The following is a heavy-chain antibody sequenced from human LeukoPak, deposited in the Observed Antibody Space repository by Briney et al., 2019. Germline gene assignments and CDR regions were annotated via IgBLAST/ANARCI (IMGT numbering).Heavy chain of an antibody. J-gene: IGHJ4*02. CDR2: IYYSGNT. CDR3: ARQTGSGLFILP. Sequence: SETLSLTCTVSGVSISSSNSYWGWVRQPPGRGLEWVGSIYYSGNTYYNASLKSQVSISIDTSKNQFSLRLTSVTAADTAVYYCARQTGSGLFILPGGQGTLVTVSS. D-gene: IGHD3/OR15-3a*01. V-gene: IGHV4-39*01. CDR1: GVSISSSNSY.